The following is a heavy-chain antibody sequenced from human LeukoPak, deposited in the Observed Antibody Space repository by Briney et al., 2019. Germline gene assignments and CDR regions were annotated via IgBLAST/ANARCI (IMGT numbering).Heavy chain of an antibody. CDR1: GGPFSGYY. Sequence: PSETLSLTCAVYGGPFSGYYWRWIRQPPAKGLEWIGEINHSGSTNYNPSLKSRVTISVDTSKTQFSLKLSSVTAAETAVYYCARGPKGPGYCSSTSCYAPLRYWGQGTLVTVSS. J-gene: IGHJ4*02. CDR3: ARGPKGPGYCSSTSCYAPLRY. V-gene: IGHV4-34*01. D-gene: IGHD2-2*01. CDR2: INHSGST.